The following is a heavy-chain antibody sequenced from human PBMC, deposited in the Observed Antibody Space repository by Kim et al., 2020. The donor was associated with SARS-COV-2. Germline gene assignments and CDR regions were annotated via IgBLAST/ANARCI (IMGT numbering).Heavy chain of an antibody. Sequence: GGSLRLSCAASGFTFSSYGMHWVRQAPGKGLEWVAVIWYDGSNKYYADSVKGRFTIPRDNSKNTLYLQMNSLRAEDTAVYYCARDQTLGGNAFDIWGQGTMVTVSS. J-gene: IGHJ3*02. V-gene: IGHV3-33*01. CDR1: GFTFSSYG. D-gene: IGHD3-16*01. CDR2: IWYDGSNK. CDR3: ARDQTLGGNAFDI.